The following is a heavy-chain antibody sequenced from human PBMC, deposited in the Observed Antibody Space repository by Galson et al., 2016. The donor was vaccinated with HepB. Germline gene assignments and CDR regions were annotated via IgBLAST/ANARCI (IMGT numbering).Heavy chain of an antibody. V-gene: IGHV3-21*01. D-gene: IGHD3-16*01. CDR2: ISSGGDYI. Sequence: SLRLSCAVSGFTFKTYSMNWIRQAPGKGLEWVSSISSGGDYIYYADSVNGRFTISRDNAKDSLFLQANSLSAEDTAVYYCARCTTPSCVTAGAYAYWGQGTLVTVPA. CDR1: GFTFKTYS. CDR3: ARCTTPSCVTAGAYAY. J-gene: IGHJ4*02.